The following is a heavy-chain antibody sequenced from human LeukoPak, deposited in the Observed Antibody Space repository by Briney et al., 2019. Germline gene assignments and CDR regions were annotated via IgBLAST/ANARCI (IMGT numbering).Heavy chain of an antibody. CDR3: ARDKRTDSSGYYSDAFDI. CDR1: GFTVSSNY. J-gene: IGHJ3*02. CDR2: IYSGGST. D-gene: IGHD3-22*01. Sequence: GGSLRLSCAASGFTVSSNYMSWVRQAPGKGLEWVSVIYSGGSTYYADSVKGRFTISRDNSKNTLYLQMNSLRAEDTAVYYCARDKRTDSSGYYSDAFDIWGQGTMVTVSS. V-gene: IGHV3-53*01.